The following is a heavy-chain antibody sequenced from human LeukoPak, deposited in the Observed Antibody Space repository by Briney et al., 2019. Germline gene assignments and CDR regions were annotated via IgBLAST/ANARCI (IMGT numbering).Heavy chain of an antibody. CDR3: ARKRDTYCSSPSCYDFWFDP. D-gene: IGHD2-2*01. CDR1: GGSISSYY. Sequence: SETLSLTCTVSGGSISSYYWSWIRQPAGKGLEWIGRIYTSGSTNYNPSLKSRVTISVDTSKNQFSLKLSSVTAADTAVYYCARKRDTYCSSPSCYDFWFDPWGQGTLVTVSS. CDR2: IYTSGST. V-gene: IGHV4-4*07. J-gene: IGHJ5*02.